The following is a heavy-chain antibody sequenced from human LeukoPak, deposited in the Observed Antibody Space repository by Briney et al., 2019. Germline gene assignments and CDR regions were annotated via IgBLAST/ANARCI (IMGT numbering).Heavy chain of an antibody. CDR3: ARGVPGVYYYYYMDV. D-gene: IGHD2-8*01. CDR2: INPNSGGT. J-gene: IGHJ6*03. CDR1: GYTFSDYY. Sequence: ASVKVSCKASGYTFSDYYIHWVRQAPGQGLEWMGWINPNSGGTNYAQKFQGRVTMTRDTSSSTAYMELSSLRSEDMAVYYCARGVPGVYYYYYMDVWGKGTTVTVSS. V-gene: IGHV1-2*02.